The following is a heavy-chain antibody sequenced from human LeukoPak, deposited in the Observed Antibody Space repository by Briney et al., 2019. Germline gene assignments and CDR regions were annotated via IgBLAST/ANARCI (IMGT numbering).Heavy chain of an antibody. V-gene: IGHV3-30-3*01. CDR1: GFTFSSYA. CDR2: ISYDGSNK. D-gene: IGHD6-13*01. CDR3: ARGAIAAAHPANFDY. Sequence: PGGSLRLSCAASGFTFSSYAMHWVRQAPGKGLEWVAVISYDGSNKYYADSVKGRFTISRDNSKNTLYLQMNSLRAEDTAVYYCARGAIAAAHPANFDYWGQGTLVTVSS. J-gene: IGHJ4*02.